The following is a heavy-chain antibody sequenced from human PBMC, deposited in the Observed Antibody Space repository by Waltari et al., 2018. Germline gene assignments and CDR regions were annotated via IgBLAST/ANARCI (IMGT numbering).Heavy chain of an antibody. CDR3: AVRMVQGVIKGDY. D-gene: IGHD3-10*01. CDR1: GGSISRSSYY. V-gene: IGHV4-39*07. CDR2: IYYSGST. Sequence: QLQLQESGPGLVKPSETLSLTCTVSGGSISRSSYYWGWIRQPPGTGLEWIGSIYYSGSTYYNPSLKSRVTISVDTSKNQFSLKLSSVTAADTAVYYCAVRMVQGVIKGDYWGQGTLVTVSS. J-gene: IGHJ4*02.